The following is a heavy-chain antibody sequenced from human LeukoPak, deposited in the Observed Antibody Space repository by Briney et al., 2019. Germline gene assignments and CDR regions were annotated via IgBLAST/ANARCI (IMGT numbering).Heavy chain of an antibody. V-gene: IGHV1-8*01. D-gene: IGHD5-18*01. CDR2: MNPNSGNT. CDR3: ARGGRSYEKSVY. CDR1: GYTFTSYD. J-gene: IGHJ4*02. Sequence: ASVKVSCEASGYTFTSYDINWVRQATGQGLEWMGWMNPNSGNTGYAQKFQGRVTMTRNTSISTAYMELSSLRSEDTAVYYCARGGRSYEKSVYWGQGTLVTVSS.